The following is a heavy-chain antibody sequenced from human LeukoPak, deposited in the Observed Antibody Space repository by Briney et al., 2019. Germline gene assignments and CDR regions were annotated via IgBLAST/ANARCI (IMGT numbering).Heavy chain of an antibody. CDR3: ARAGIAAADFDY. J-gene: IGHJ4*02. CDR2: IYYSGST. V-gene: IGHV4-61*01. CDR1: GYSISSGYY. Sequence: PSETLSLTCTVSGYSISSGYYWGWIRQPPGKGLEWIGYIYYSGSTNYNPSLKSRVTISVDTSKNQFSLKLSSVTAADTAVYYCARAGIAAADFDYWGQGTLVTVSS. D-gene: IGHD6-13*01.